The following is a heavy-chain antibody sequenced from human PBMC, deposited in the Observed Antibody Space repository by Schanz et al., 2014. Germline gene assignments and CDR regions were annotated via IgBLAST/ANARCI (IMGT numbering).Heavy chain of an antibody. J-gene: IGHJ6*02. CDR3: LAPDYGMDV. Sequence: EVQLVESGGGLVQPGGSLRLSCAASGFSVGNKYMNWVRQAPGKGLEWVSAMNESHSTIYYADSVRGRFTISRDNAENSVFLQMNSLRAEDTAVYYCLAPDYGMDVWGQGTTVTVSS. V-gene: IGHV3-48*01. CDR1: GFSVGNKY. CDR2: MNESHSTI.